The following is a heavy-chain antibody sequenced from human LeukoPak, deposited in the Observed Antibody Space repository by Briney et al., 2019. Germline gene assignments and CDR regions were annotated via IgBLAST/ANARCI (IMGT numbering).Heavy chain of an antibody. CDR3: ARGPDYDILTGYYTP. CDR2: ISAYNGNT. CDR1: GYTLTSYG. Sequence: ASVKVSCKASGYTLTSYGISWARQAPGQGLEWMGWISAYNGNTNYAQKLQGRVTMTTDTSTSTAYMELRSLRSDDTAVYYCARGPDYDILTGYYTPWGQGTLVTVSS. V-gene: IGHV1-18*01. D-gene: IGHD3-9*01. J-gene: IGHJ5*02.